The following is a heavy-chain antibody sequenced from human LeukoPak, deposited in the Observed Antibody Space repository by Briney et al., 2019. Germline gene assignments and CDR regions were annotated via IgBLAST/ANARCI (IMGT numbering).Heavy chain of an antibody. V-gene: IGHV4-59*08. D-gene: IGHD4-17*01. CDR1: GGSISSYY. J-gene: IGHJ4*02. CDR2: IYYSGST. CDR3: ARYGDYVDY. Sequence: SETLSLTCTVSGGSISSYYWSWIRQPPGRGLEWIGYIYYSGSTNYNPSLKSRVTISVDTSKNQFSLKLSSVTAADTAVYYCARYGDYVDYWGQGTLVTVSS.